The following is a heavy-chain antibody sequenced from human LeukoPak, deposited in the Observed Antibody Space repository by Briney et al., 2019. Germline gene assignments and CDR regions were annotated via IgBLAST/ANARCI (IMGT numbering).Heavy chain of an antibody. Sequence: GGSLRLSCVASGFTFGKYWLSWVRQAPGKGLEWVANIKLDGSEKNYVDSVKGRFTISRDNTKNSLYLQMNSLRAEDTAVFYCARDQYDTWSRRGNFDSWGQGTLVIVSS. V-gene: IGHV3-7*03. J-gene: IGHJ4*02. CDR2: IKLDGSEK. CDR3: ARDQYDTWSRRGNFDS. CDR1: GFTFGKYW. D-gene: IGHD3-3*01.